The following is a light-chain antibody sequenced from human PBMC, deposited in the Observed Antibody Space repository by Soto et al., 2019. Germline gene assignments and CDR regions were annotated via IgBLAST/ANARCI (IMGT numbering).Light chain of an antibody. J-gene: IGKJ4*01. CDR3: QQYGNWPPLT. Sequence: TLSLSPGEGATLSCRASQSISNKLAWYQQKPGQAPRLPMYDASTRATDIPARFSGSGSGAEFTLTFTSLQSEDFAVYYCQQYGNWPPLTLGGGTKVDIK. CDR2: DAS. V-gene: IGKV3-15*01. CDR1: QSISNK.